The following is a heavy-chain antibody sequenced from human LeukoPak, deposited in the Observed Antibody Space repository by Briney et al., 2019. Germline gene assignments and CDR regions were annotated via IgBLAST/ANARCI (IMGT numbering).Heavy chain of an antibody. J-gene: IGHJ3*02. CDR2: INQDGSET. CDR3: AREYSSSWYVGAAFDI. CDR1: RFTFRKYW. Sequence: PGGSLRLSCAASRFTFRKYWMSWVRQAPGKGLEWVANINQDGSETYYADSVKGRFTMSRDNAKNSLDLQMNSLRAEDTAVYYCAREYSSSWYVGAAFDIWGQGTMVTVSS. V-gene: IGHV3-7*01. D-gene: IGHD6-13*01.